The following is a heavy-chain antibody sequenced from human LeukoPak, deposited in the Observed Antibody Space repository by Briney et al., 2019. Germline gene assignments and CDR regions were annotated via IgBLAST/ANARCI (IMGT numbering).Heavy chain of an antibody. D-gene: IGHD6-13*01. J-gene: IGHJ3*02. Sequence: SGGSLRLSCAASGFTFSSYWMHWVRQAPGKGLVWVSRINSDGSSTSYADSVKGRFTISRDNAKNTLYLQMNSLRAEDTAVYYCARERQQLVPGAFDIWGQGAMVTVSS. CDR2: INSDGSST. CDR1: GFTFSSYW. CDR3: ARERQQLVPGAFDI. V-gene: IGHV3-74*01.